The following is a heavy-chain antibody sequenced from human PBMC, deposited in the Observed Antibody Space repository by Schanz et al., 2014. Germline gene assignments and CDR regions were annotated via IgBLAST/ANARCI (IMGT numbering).Heavy chain of an antibody. V-gene: IGHV3-23*04. J-gene: IGHJ4*03. D-gene: IGHD3-3*01. Sequence: VRLVESGGGVVQPGRSLRLSCAASGFTLSSYGMHWVRQAPGKGLEWVSAISGSGGSTYYADSVKGRFTISRDNSKSALYLQMNSLRAEDTAVYYCVRDSFFAFDYWGQGTLVTVSS. CDR3: VRDSFFAFDY. CDR1: GFTLSSYG. CDR2: ISGSGGST.